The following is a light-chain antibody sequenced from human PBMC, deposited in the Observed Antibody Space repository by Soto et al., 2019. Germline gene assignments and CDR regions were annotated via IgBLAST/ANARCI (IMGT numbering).Light chain of an antibody. CDR3: SSYTSVTIVV. CDR1: SSDIGGYKY. CDR2: EVS. J-gene: IGLJ2*01. V-gene: IGLV2-14*01. Sequence: QSVLTQPASVSGSPGQSITISCTGTSSDIGGYKYVSWYQQYPGKAPKLMIYEVSNRPSGVSTRFSGSKSGNTASLTISGLQDEDEADYYCSSYTSVTIVVFGGGTKLTVL.